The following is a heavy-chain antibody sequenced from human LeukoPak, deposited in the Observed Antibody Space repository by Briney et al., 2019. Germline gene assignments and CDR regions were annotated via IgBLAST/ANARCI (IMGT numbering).Heavy chain of an antibody. J-gene: IGHJ4*02. D-gene: IGHD2-2*01. Sequence: ASVKVSCKASGYTFTDYYMHWVRQAPGQGFGWMGWINPNDGDTNHAQKFQGRVTLTRDTSISTAHMEVSRLRSDDTAVYYCARANFLYCSSTTCLFDYWGQGTLVTVSS. CDR3: ARANFLYCSSTTCLFDY. CDR1: GYTFTDYY. CDR2: INPNDGDT. V-gene: IGHV1-2*02.